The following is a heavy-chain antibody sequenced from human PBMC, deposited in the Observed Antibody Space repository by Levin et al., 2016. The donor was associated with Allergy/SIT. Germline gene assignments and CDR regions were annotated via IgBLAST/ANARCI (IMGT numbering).Heavy chain of an antibody. CDR3: ARPGITMVPYGMDV. V-gene: IGHV4-39*01. D-gene: IGHD3-10*01. J-gene: IGHJ6*02. Sequence: GSLRLSCTVSGGPISSSSYYWGWIRQPPGKGLEWIGSIYYSGSTYYNPSLKSRVTISVDTSKNQFSLKLSSVTAADTAVYYCARPGITMVPYGMDVWGQGTTVTVSS. CDR2: IYYSGST. CDR1: GGPISSSSYY.